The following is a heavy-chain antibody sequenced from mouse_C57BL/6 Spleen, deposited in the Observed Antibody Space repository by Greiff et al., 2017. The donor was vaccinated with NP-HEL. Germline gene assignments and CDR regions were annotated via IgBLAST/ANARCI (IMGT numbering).Heavy chain of an antibody. J-gene: IGHJ2*01. CDR1: GFTFSDYY. V-gene: IGHV5-16*01. Sequence: EVQVVESEGGLVQPGSSMKLSCTASGFTFSDYYMAWVRQVPEKGLEWVANINYDGSSTDYLDSLKSRFIISRDNAKNILYLQMSSLKSEDTATYYCARVGYYGSSGFDYWGQGTTLTVSS. CDR3: ARVGYYGSSGFDY. D-gene: IGHD1-1*01. CDR2: INYDGSST.